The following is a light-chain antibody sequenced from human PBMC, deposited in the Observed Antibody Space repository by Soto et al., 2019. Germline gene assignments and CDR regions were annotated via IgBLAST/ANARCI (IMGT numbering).Light chain of an antibody. Sequence: DIQMTQSPSSLSASVGDRVTITCRASQGINNLLAWYQQKPGKVPKLLIYAASTLLSGVPSRFSGSGSGTDFPLTISSLQPEDVATYYCQKYNSALWTFGQGTKVEIK. CDR3: QKYNSALWT. V-gene: IGKV1-27*01. CDR2: AAS. CDR1: QGINNL. J-gene: IGKJ1*01.